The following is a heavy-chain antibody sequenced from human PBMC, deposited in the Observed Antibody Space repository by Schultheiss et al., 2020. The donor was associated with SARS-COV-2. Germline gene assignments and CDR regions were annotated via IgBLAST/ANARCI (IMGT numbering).Heavy chain of an antibody. CDR3: ARIGELAVTTATDSRNYYYYYGMDV. D-gene: IGHD4-17*01. CDR1: GGSFSGYY. CDR2: IYHSGST. V-gene: IGHV4-34*01. J-gene: IGHJ6*02. Sequence: SQTLSLTCAVYGGSFSGYYWSWIRQPPGKGLEWIGEIYHSGSTNYSPSFQGQVTISADKSISTAYLQWSSLKASDTAMYYCARIGELAVTTATDSRNYYYYYGMDVWGQGTTVTVSS.